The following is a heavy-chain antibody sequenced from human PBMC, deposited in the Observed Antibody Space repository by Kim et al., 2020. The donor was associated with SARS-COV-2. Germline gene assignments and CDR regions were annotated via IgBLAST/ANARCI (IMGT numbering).Heavy chain of an antibody. CDR2: INHSGST. J-gene: IGHJ4*02. D-gene: IGHD6-6*01. CDR1: GGSFSGYY. V-gene: IGHV4-34*01. CDR3: ARSPTVIAARLDY. Sequence: SETLSLTCAVYGGSFSGYYWSWIRQPPGKGLEWIGEINHSGSTNYNPSLKSRVTISVDTSKNQFSLKLSSVTAADTAVYYCARSPTVIAARLDYWCQGTL.